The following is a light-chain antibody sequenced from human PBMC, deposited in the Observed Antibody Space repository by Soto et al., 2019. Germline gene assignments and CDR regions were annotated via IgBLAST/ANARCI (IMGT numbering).Light chain of an antibody. Sequence: QSALTQPRSVSGSPGQSVTISCIGTRSDVGGYTHVSWYQQHPGKAPKLMIYDVSKRPSGVPDRFSGSKSGNTASLTISGLHAEDEADYYCCSYAGRPYVFGTGTKVTVL. CDR2: DVS. J-gene: IGLJ1*01. CDR1: RSDVGGYTH. CDR3: CSYAGRPYV. V-gene: IGLV2-11*01.